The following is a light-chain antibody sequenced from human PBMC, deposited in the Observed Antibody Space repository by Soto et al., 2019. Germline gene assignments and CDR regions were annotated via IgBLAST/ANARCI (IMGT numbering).Light chain of an antibody. CDR3: QKDNGAPWT. CDR1: QGISNY. V-gene: IGKV1-27*01. CDR2: VAS. J-gene: IGKJ1*01. Sequence: PMTQSXSSLSTWPQDXXXXXSXVSQGISNYLAWYQRGXGTGGELLIYVASXLKKGVPARFSGGGSGTDFTLTISSLQAEDVATYYCQKDNGAPWTFGQGTKVDIK.